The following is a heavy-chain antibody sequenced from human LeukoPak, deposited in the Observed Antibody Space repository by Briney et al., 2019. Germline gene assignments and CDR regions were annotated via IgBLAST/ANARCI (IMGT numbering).Heavy chain of an antibody. D-gene: IGHD3-10*01. CDR3: ARLSYYGSGSYFDY. Sequence: GGSLRLSCAASGFTVSSNYMSWVRQAPGKGLEWVSVIYSGGSTYYADSVKGRFTISRHNSKNTLYLQMNSLRAEDTAVNYCARLSYYGSGSYFDYWAREPWSPSPQ. V-gene: IGHV3-53*04. CDR1: GFTVSSNY. CDR2: IYSGGST. J-gene: IGHJ4*02.